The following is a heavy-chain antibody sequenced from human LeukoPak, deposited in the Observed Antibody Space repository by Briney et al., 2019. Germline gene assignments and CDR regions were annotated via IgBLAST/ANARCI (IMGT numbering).Heavy chain of an antibody. V-gene: IGHV3-23*01. CDR1: GFTFSSYA. CDR3: AKGSYYDSSGSFYFDY. CDR2: ISGSGDNT. J-gene: IGHJ4*02. Sequence: GGSLRLSCAASGFTFSSYAMSWVRQAPGKGLEWVSGISGSGDNTYYADSVKGRFTISRDNSKNTLYVQVNSLGTEDTAAYYCAKGSYYDSSGSFYFDYWGLGTLVTVSS. D-gene: IGHD3-22*01.